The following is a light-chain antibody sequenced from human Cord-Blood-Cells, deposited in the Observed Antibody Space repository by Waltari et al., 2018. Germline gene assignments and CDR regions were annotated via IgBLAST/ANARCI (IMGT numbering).Light chain of an antibody. J-gene: IGLJ3*02. Sequence: QSALTQPPSASGSPGQSVIISCTGTSSDVGGYNYVSWYQQHPGKAPKLMIYEVSKRPSGVPDRFSGSKSGNTASLTVSGLQAEDEAVYYCSSYAGSNNWVFGGGTKLTVL. CDR1: SSDVGGYNY. CDR2: EVS. V-gene: IGLV2-8*01. CDR3: SSYAGSNNWV.